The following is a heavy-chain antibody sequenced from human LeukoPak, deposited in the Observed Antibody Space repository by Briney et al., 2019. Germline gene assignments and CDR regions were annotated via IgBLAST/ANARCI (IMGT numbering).Heavy chain of an antibody. Sequence: KPSETLSLTCAVYGGSFSGYYWSWIRQPPGKGLEWIGEINHSGSTNYNPSLKSRVTISVDTSKNQFSLKLSSVTAADTAVYYCARADQQLVPLYYYYYYMDVWGKGTTVTVSS. CDR3: ARADQQLVPLYYYYYYMDV. V-gene: IGHV4-34*01. CDR2: INHSGST. J-gene: IGHJ6*03. CDR1: GGSFSGYY. D-gene: IGHD6-13*01.